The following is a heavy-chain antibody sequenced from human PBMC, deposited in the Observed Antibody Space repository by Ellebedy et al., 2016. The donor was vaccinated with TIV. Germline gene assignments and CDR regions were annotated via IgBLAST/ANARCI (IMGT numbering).Heavy chain of an antibody. Sequence: SETLSLXXSVSGDSVNRGSSHWSWIRQPPGKGLEWIGYIYYSGSTRYNPSLKSRVSISVDTSKNQFSLKLSSVTAADTAVYYCARGLGVFDPWGQGTLVTVSS. J-gene: IGHJ5*02. CDR1: GDSVNRGSSH. CDR3: ARGLGVFDP. D-gene: IGHD2-8*01. V-gene: IGHV4-61*01. CDR2: IYYSGST.